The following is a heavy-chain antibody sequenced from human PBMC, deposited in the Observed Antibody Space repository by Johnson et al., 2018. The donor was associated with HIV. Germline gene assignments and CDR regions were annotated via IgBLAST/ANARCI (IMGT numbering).Heavy chain of an antibody. J-gene: IGHJ3*02. CDR3: TRQSFLAVAGIYDAFDI. CDR1: GFTVSSNY. D-gene: IGHD6-19*01. CDR2: IKSKTDGGTT. Sequence: VQLVESGGGLVQPGGSLRLSCAASGFTVSSNYMSWVRQAPGKGLEWVGRIKSKTDGGTTDYAAPVKGRFTISRDDSKNTLYLQMNSLKTEDTAVYYCTRQSFLAVAGIYDAFDIWGQGTIVTVSS. V-gene: IGHV3-15*01.